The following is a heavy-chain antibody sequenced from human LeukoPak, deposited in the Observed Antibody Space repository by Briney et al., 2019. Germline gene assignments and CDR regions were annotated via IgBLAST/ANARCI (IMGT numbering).Heavy chain of an antibody. CDR2: INHSGST. Sequence: KPSESLSLTCAVYGGSFSGYYWSWIRQPPGKGLEWIGEINHSGSTNYNPSLKSRVTISVDTSKNQFSLKPSSVTAADTAVYYCASGRGSSGRYYYYYNYMDVWGKGTTVTVSS. CDR3: ASGRGSSGRYYYYYNYMDV. CDR1: GGSFSGYY. V-gene: IGHV4-34*01. D-gene: IGHD3-22*01. J-gene: IGHJ6*03.